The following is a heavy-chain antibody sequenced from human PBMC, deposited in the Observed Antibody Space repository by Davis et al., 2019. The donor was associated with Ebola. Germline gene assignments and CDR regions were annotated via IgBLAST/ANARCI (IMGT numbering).Heavy chain of an antibody. CDR1: GGSFSGYY. J-gene: IGHJ3*02. V-gene: IGHV4-34*01. D-gene: IGHD3-22*01. Sequence: MPSETLSLTCAVYGGSFSGYYWSWIRQPPGKGLEWIGEIDHSGDTNYNPSLKSRVTISVDTSKNQFSLKLSSVTAADTAVYYCARLTVVSDAFDIWGQGTMVTVSS. CDR3: ARLTVVSDAFDI. CDR2: IDHSGDT.